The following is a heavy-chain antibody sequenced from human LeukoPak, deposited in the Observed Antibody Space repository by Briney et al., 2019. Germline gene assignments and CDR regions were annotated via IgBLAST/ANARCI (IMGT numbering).Heavy chain of an antibody. CDR3: ARYSSSWVGNFDY. V-gene: IGHV4-59*12. Sequence: SETLSLTCTVSGGSISSYYWSWIRQPPGKGLEWIGYIYYSGSTNYNPSLKSRVTISVDTSKNQFSLKLSSVTAADTAVYYCARYSSSWVGNFDYWGQGTLVTVSS. CDR2: IYYSGST. J-gene: IGHJ4*02. CDR1: GGSISSYY. D-gene: IGHD6-13*01.